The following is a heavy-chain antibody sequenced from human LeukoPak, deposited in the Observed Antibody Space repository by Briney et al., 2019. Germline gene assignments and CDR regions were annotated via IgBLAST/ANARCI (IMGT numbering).Heavy chain of an antibody. CDR1: GFTFDDYG. D-gene: IGHD3-22*01. J-gene: IGHJ4*02. CDR3: ASFYYDSSGYYYFFDS. Sequence: GGSLRLSCAASGFTFDDYGMSWVRQAPGKGLEWVSGLNWNGGSTGYADSVKGRFTISRDNAKNSLYLQMNSLRAEDTALYFCASFYYDSSGYYYFFDSWGRGTLVTVPS. V-gene: IGHV3-20*04. CDR2: LNWNGGST.